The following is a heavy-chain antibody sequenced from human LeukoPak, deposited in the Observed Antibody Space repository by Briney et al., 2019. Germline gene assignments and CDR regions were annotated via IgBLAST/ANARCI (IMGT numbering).Heavy chain of an antibody. V-gene: IGHV4-39*07. CDR2: IYSSGST. J-gene: IGHJ4*02. CDR3: ARRRQFVVVTAFFY. Sequence: SETLSLTCSVSGVSISSGSNYWGWIRQPPGKTLEWIGSIYSSGSTYYNPSLKSRVIILFDTAKNHFSLNLSSVTAADTAVYYCARRRQFVVVTAFFYWGQGTLVTVSS. CDR1: GVSISSGSNY. D-gene: IGHD2-21*02.